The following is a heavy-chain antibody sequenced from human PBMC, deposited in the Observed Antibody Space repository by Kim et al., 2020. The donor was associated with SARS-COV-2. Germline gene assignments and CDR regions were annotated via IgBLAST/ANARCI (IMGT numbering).Heavy chain of an antibody. V-gene: IGHV3-7*01. CDR2: IKQDGSEK. CDR3: ARETSSPAEYYFDY. J-gene: IGHJ4*02. CDR1: GFTFSSYW. Sequence: GGSLRLSCAASGFTFSSYWMSWVRQAPGKGLEWVANIKQDGSEKYYVDSVKGRFTISRDNAKNSLYLQMNSLRAEDTAVYYCARETSSPAEYYFDYWGQGTLVTVSS. D-gene: IGHD2-2*01.